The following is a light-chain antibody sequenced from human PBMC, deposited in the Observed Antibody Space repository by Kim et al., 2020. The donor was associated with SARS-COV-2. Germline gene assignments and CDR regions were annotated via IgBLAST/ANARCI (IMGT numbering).Light chain of an antibody. CDR2: DAS. Sequence: DIQMTQSPSSLSASVGDRFTITCQASQDISNYLNWYQQKPGKAPKLLIYDASNLETGVPSRFSGSGSGTDFTFTISSLQPKDIATYYCQQYDNLPFTFGQWTRLEI. CDR3: QQYDNLPFT. V-gene: IGKV1-33*01. CDR1: QDISNY. J-gene: IGKJ5*01.